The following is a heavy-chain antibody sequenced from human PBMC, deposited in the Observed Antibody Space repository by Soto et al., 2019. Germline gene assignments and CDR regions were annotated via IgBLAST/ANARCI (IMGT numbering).Heavy chain of an antibody. Sequence: QVQLVQSGAELKKPGSSVKVSCKASGDTFSFYTINWVRQAPGLGLEWMGRVNPILSMSNYAQKFQGRVTMTADKATSTADMELRSLRSEDTAFYYCATSYGSGYRAFDHWGQGALVTVSS. CDR1: GDTFSFYT. CDR3: ATSYGSGYRAFDH. V-gene: IGHV1-69*02. J-gene: IGHJ4*02. D-gene: IGHD3-10*01. CDR2: VNPILSMS.